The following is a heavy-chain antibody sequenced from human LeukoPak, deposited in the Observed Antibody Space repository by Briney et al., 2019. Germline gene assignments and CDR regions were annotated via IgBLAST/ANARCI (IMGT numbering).Heavy chain of an antibody. Sequence: GASVKVSCKASGYTFTSYGISWVRQAPGQGLEWMGWINPNSGGTNYAQKFQGRVTMTRDTSISTAYMELSRLRSDDTAVYYCARKRWFGELSSDYWGQGTLVTVSS. CDR2: INPNSGGT. J-gene: IGHJ4*02. V-gene: IGHV1-2*02. CDR1: GYTFTSYG. CDR3: ARKRWFGELSSDY. D-gene: IGHD3-10*01.